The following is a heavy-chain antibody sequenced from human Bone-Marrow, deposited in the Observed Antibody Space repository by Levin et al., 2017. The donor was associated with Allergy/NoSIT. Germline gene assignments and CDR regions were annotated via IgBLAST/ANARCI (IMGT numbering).Heavy chain of an antibody. CDR2: ISYDGSNK. CDR1: GFTFSSYA. J-gene: IGHJ4*02. CDR3: ARDLPRYYYDSSGYLDY. D-gene: IGHD3-22*01. V-gene: IGHV3-30-3*01. Sequence: GESLKISCAASGFTFSSYAMHWVRQAPGKGLEWVAVISYDGSNKYYADSVKGRFTISRDNSKNTLYLQMNSLRAEDTAVYYCARDLPRYYYDSSGYLDYWGQGTLVTVSS.